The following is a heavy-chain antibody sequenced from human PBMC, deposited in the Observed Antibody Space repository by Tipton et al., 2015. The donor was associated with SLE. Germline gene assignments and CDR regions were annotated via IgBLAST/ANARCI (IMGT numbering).Heavy chain of an antibody. CDR3: ARDLGRYYDSTYGMDV. V-gene: IGHV3-74*01. CDR2: INRDGSYT. Sequence: SLRLSCEASGFTFSSYWMHWVRQVPGKGLVCVSRINRDGSYTTYADSVKGRFTISRDNAKNSLYLQMNSLRAEDTAVYYCARDLGRYYDSTYGMDVWGQGTTVTVSS. D-gene: IGHD3-22*01. J-gene: IGHJ6*02. CDR1: GFTFSSYW.